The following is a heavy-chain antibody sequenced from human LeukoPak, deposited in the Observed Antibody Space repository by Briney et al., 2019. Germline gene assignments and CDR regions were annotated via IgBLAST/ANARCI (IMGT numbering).Heavy chain of an antibody. D-gene: IGHD3-10*01. CDR2: XSTNGGST. CDR3: VKDRRGYYGSGSYGDY. Sequence: GGSLRLSCSASXXTFXSXXXXXVXXXPGXXXXYXSAXSTNGGSTNYADSVKGRFTISRDNSKNTLYLQMSSLRAEDTAVYYCVKDRRGYYGSGSYGDYWGQGTLVTVSS. V-gene: IGHV3-64D*06. J-gene: IGHJ4*02. CDR1: XXTFXSXX.